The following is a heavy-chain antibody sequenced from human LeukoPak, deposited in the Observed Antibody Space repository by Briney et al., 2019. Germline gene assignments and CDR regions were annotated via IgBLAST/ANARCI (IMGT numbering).Heavy chain of an antibody. D-gene: IGHD2-15*01. CDR1: GYSISSGYY. Sequence: PSETLSLTCTVSGYSISSGYYWGWIRQPPGKGLEWIGSIYYSGSTYYNPSLKSRVTISVDTSKNQFSLKLSSVTAADTAVYYCARDRVYCSGGSCYSGWFDPWGQGTLVTVSS. J-gene: IGHJ5*02. V-gene: IGHV4-38-2*02. CDR2: IYYSGST. CDR3: ARDRVYCSGGSCYSGWFDP.